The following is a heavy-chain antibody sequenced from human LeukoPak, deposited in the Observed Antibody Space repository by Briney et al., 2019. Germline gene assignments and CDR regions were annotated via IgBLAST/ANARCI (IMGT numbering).Heavy chain of an antibody. CDR1: GGSVSSGSYY. D-gene: IGHD3-3*01. V-gene: IGHV4-61*01. J-gene: IGHJ6*02. CDR2: IYYSGST. Sequence: SETLSLTCTVSGGSVSSGSYYWSWIRQPPGKGLEWIGYIYYSGSTNYNPSLKSRVTISVDASKNQFSLKLSSVTAADTAVYYCAIFYDFWSGIYGMDVWGQGTTVTVSS. CDR3: AIFYDFWSGIYGMDV.